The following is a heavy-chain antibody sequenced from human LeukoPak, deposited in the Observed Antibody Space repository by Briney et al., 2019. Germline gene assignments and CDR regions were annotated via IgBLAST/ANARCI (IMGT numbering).Heavy chain of an antibody. CDR1: GYTFSSYD. Sequence: ASVKVSCKASGYTFSSYDINWVRQATGQGLEWMGWMNPNSGNTGHAQKFQGRVTMTRNTSISTAYMELSSLRFEDTAVYYCARSYSSGWYGYFFDYWGQGTLVPGSS. CDR2: MNPNSGNT. D-gene: IGHD6-19*01. J-gene: IGHJ4*02. V-gene: IGHV1-8*01. CDR3: ARSYSSGWYGYFFDY.